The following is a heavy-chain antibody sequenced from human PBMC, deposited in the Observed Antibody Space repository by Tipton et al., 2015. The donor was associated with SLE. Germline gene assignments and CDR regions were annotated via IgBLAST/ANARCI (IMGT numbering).Heavy chain of an antibody. CDR3: ASLGGAGSNYYYYGMDV. J-gene: IGHJ6*02. V-gene: IGHV3-7*03. D-gene: IGHD3-16*01. CDR1: GLTFSSYW. Sequence: GSLRLSCAASGLTFSSYWMSWVRQAPGKGLEWVANIKQDGSEKYYVDSVKGRFTISRDNAKNSLYLQMNSLRAEDTAVYYCASLGGAGSNYYYYGMDVWGQGTTVTVSS. CDR2: IKQDGSEK.